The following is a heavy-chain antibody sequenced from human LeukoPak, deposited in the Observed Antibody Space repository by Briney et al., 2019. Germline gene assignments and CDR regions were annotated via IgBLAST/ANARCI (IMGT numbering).Heavy chain of an antibody. J-gene: IGHJ4*02. D-gene: IGHD3-10*01. CDR2: ISGSGGST. V-gene: IGHV3-23*01. Sequence: GGSLRLSCAASGFTFSSYAMSWVRQAPGKGLEWVTAISGSGGSTYYADSVKGRFTISRDNSKNTLYLQMNSLRAEDTAVYYCAKDLILWFGEFDYWGQGTLVTVSS. CDR3: AKDLILWFGEFDY. CDR1: GFTFSSYA.